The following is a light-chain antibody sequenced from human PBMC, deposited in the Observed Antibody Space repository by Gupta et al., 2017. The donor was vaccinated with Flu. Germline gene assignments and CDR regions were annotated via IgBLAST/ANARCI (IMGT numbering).Light chain of an antibody. CDR2: SNN. V-gene: IGLV1-44*01. CDR1: SSNIGTNP. CDR3: AAWDASLKGWV. J-gene: IGLJ3*02. Sequence: SSSNIGTNPVNWYQQLPGTAPQLLIYSNNQRPSGVPDRFSGSKSGTSASLAISGLQSEDEADYYCAAWDASLKGWVFGGGTKLTVL.